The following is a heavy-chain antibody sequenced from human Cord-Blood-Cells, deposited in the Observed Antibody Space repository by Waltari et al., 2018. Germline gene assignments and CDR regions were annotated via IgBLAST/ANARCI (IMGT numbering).Heavy chain of an antibody. D-gene: IGHD3-9*01. CDR2: INHSGST. V-gene: IGHV4-34*01. CDR3: ARGNYDILTGYYSN. J-gene: IGHJ4*02. Sequence: QVQLQQWGAGLLKPSETLSLTCAVYGGSFSGYYWSWIRQPPGKGLGWIGEINHSGSTNYNPSLKSRVTISVDTSKNQFSLKLSSVTAADTAVYYCARGNYDILTGYYSNWGQGTLVTVSS. CDR1: GGSFSGYY.